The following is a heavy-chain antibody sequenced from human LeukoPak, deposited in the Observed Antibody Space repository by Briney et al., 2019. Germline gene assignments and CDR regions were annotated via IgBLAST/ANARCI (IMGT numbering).Heavy chain of an antibody. D-gene: IGHD2-15*01. J-gene: IGHJ6*02. V-gene: IGHV4-39*01. Sequence: SETLSLTCTVPGGSISSSSYYWGWIRQPPGKGLEWIGSIYYSGSTYYNPSLKSRVTISVDTSKNQFSLKLSSVTAADTAVYYCATSPARCSGGSCYFYYYGMDVWGQGTTVTVSS. CDR2: IYYSGST. CDR1: GGSISSSSYY. CDR3: ATSPARCSGGSCYFYYYGMDV.